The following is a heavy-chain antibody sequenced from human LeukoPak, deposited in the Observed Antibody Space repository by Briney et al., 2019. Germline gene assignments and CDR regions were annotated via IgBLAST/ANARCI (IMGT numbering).Heavy chain of an antibody. CDR2: IHPHGREQ. Sequence: GGSLRLSCAASGFSFSTKWMSWVRQAPGKGLEWVGNIHPHGREQYPVDSVKGRFTISRDNARNSLFLQMNSLRVEDTAVYYCVKDDGWVQYANWGQGTLVTVSS. CDR1: GFSFSTKW. CDR3: VKDDGWVQYAN. J-gene: IGHJ4*02. V-gene: IGHV3-7*01. D-gene: IGHD5-24*01.